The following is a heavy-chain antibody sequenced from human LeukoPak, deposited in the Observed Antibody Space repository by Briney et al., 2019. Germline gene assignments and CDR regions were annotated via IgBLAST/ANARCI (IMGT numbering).Heavy chain of an antibody. CDR1: GFIVSRNY. CDR2: IYSGGTT. V-gene: IGHV3-66*01. J-gene: IGHJ6*04. D-gene: IGHD3-10*02. Sequence: GGSLRLSCAASGFIVSRNYMSWVRQAPGKGLEWVSVIYSGGTTNYADSVKGRFTISRDNAKNSLYLQMNGLRAEDTAVYYCAELGITMIGGVWGKGTTVTISS. CDR3: AELGITMIGGV.